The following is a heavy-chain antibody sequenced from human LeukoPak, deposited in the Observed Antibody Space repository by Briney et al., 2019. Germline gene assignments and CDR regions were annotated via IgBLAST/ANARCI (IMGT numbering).Heavy chain of an antibody. CDR2: INDSGTT. Sequence: PSETLSPTCAVYGGSFSDYYWTWIRQSPGKGLEWIGEINDSGTTNYNPSLKSRVTISVDKSKNQFSLKLSSVTAADTAVYYCARHVPGDDYVWGSYYSMIRDAFDIWGQGTMVTVSS. CDR3: ARHVPGDDYVWGSYYSMIRDAFDI. V-gene: IGHV4-34*01. J-gene: IGHJ3*02. D-gene: IGHD3-16*01. CDR1: GGSFSDYY.